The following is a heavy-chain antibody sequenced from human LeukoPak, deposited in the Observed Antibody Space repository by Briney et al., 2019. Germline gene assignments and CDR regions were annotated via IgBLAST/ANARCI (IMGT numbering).Heavy chain of an antibody. Sequence: GGSLRLSCAASGFTVSTNYMSWVRQAPGKGLEWVSVIYSGGGTHYTDSVQGRFTISRDNSKNTVFLQMNGLRAEDTAVYYCARHSSGLDYWGQGTLVTVSS. CDR2: IYSGGGT. V-gene: IGHV3-66*02. J-gene: IGHJ4*02. CDR3: ARHSSGLDY. CDR1: GFTVSTNY.